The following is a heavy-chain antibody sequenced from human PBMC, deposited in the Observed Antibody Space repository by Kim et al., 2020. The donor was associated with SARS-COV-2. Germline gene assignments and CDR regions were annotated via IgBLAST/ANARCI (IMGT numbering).Heavy chain of an antibody. J-gene: IGHJ4*02. CDR2: IYYSGST. D-gene: IGHD1-26*01. V-gene: IGHV4-39*07. Sequence: SETLSLTCTVSGGSISSSSYYWGWIRQPPGKGLEWIGSIYYSGSTYYNPSLKSRVTISVDTSKNQFSLKLSSVTAADTAVYYCARDREWELPYGGVWYFDYWGQGTLVTVSS. CDR3: ARDREWELPYGGVWYFDY. CDR1: GGSISSSSYY.